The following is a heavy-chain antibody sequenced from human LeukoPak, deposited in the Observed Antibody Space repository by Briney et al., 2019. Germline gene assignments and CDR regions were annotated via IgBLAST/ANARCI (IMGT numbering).Heavy chain of an antibody. J-gene: IGHJ4*02. CDR1: GFTFSSYS. Sequence: GGSLRLSCAASGFTFSSYSMNWVRQAPGKGLEWVSSISSSSSYIYYADSVKGRFTISRDNAKNSLYLQMNSLRAEDTAVYYCASDSHSSGHTSDDYWGQGTLVTVSS. D-gene: IGHD3-22*01. V-gene: IGHV3-21*01. CDR3: ASDSHSSGHTSDDY. CDR2: ISSSSSYI.